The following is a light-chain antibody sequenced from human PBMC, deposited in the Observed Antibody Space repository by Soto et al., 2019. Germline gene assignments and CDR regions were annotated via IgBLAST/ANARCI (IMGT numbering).Light chain of an antibody. CDR2: GAS. CDR1: QSVRSNY. CDR3: QQYGGSPYT. J-gene: IGKJ2*01. Sequence: EIVLTQSPGTLSLSPGERATLSCRASQSVRSNYLAWYQQNPGQAPRLLIYGASIRATGIPDRFSGTGSGTDFALTISRLDPEDCAVYYCQQYGGSPYTFGQGTKLEIK. V-gene: IGKV3-20*01.